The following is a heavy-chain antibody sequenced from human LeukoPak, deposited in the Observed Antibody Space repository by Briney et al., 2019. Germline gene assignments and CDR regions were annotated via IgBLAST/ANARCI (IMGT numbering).Heavy chain of an antibody. Sequence: SGSLSLTCAVSGVSISSNLLWTWVRQPPGKGLEWIAEIHHSWNINYNPSLKSRVTISLDTSKNQISLRLSSVTATDTAVYYCARETVGSSGMAFDIWGQGTMVTVS. V-gene: IGHV4-4*02. J-gene: IGHJ3*02. CDR3: ARETVGSSGMAFDI. D-gene: IGHD3-10*01. CDR1: GVSISSNLL. CDR2: IHHSWNI.